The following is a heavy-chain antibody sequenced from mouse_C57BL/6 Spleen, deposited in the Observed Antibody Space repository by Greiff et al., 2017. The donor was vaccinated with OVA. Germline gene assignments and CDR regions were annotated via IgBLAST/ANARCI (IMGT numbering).Heavy chain of an antibody. CDR2: ISSGSSTI. CDR1: GFTFSDYE. J-gene: IGHJ1*03. Sequence: VQLKESGGGLVKPGGSLKLSCAASGFTFSDYEMHWVRQAPEKGLEWVAYISSGSSTIYYADTVKGRFTISRDNAKNTLFLQMTSLRSEDTAMYYCARNYGSSYDWYFDVWGTGTTVTVSS. V-gene: IGHV5-17*01. D-gene: IGHD1-1*01. CDR3: ARNYGSSYDWYFDV.